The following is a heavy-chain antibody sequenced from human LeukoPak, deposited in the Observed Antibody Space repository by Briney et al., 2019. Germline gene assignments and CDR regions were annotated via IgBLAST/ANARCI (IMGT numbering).Heavy chain of an antibody. V-gene: IGHV1-69*13. CDR2: IIPIFGTA. J-gene: IGHJ6*02. CDR1: GGTFSSYA. CDR3: ASLVPADRRGYYYYGMDV. D-gene: IGHD2-2*01. Sequence: GASVKVSCKASGGTFSSYAISWVRQAPGQGLEWVGGIIPIFGTANYAQKFQGRVTITADESTSTAYMELSSLRSEDTAVYYCASLVPADRRGYYYYGMDVWGQGTTVTVSS.